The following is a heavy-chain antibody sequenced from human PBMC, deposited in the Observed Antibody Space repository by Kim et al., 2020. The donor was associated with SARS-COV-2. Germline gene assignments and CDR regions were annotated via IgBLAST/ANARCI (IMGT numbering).Heavy chain of an antibody. Sequence: SGPTLVKATETLTLTCTFSGFSLSTNGVCVGWIRRPPGKALEWLAFIDWDDEKYYSTSLRSRLSISKDTSSNQVVLTMTNVDPLDTATYYCTRIPAMVNHFYWYHGMDVWGQGTTVTISS. V-gene: IGHV2-70*01. CDR1: GFSLSTNGVC. J-gene: IGHJ6*02. CDR3: TRIPAMVNHFYWYHGMDV. CDR2: IDWDDEK. D-gene: IGHD5-18*01.